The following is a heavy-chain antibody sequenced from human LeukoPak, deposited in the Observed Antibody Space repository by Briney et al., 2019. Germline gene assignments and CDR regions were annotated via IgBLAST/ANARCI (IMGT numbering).Heavy chain of an antibody. Sequence: PSETLSLTCTVSGGSISSYYWSWIRQPPGKGLEWIGYIYYSGSTNYNPSLKSRVTISVDTSKNQFSLKLSSVTAADTAVYYCARPRYCSGGSCEKAFDIWGQGTMVTVSS. V-gene: IGHV4-59*08. D-gene: IGHD2-15*01. CDR3: ARPRYCSGGSCEKAFDI. J-gene: IGHJ3*02. CDR2: IYYSGST. CDR1: GGSISSYY.